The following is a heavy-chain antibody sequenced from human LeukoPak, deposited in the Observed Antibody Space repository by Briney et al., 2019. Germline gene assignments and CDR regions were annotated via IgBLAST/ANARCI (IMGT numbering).Heavy chain of an antibody. CDR2: IYISGNT. CDR3: ARAYGNWGTYYYYYMDV. V-gene: IGHV4-4*07. Sequence: PSETLSLTCTVSGGSISSYYWSWIRQPAGKGLEWIGRIYISGNTNYNPSLKSRVTISVDTSKNQFSLKLSSVTAADTAVYYCARAYGNWGTYYYYYMDVWGKGTTVTISS. CDR1: GGSISSYY. D-gene: IGHD3-16*01. J-gene: IGHJ6*03.